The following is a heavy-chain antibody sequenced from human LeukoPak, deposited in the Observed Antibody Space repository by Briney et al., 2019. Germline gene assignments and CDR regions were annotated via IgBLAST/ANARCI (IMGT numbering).Heavy chain of an antibody. CDR1: GRSINAYY. V-gene: IGHV4-59*01. Sequence: SETLSLTCTVSGRSINAYYWRWIRQAPGKGLEWIVYIYYTGRSKYDPSVESRVTISVDTSKNQCSLNRRSVTSADTAVYFCTRVSIHGDSDYWGQGTLVTVSS. CDR2: IYYTGRS. CDR3: TRVSIHGDSDY. J-gene: IGHJ4*02.